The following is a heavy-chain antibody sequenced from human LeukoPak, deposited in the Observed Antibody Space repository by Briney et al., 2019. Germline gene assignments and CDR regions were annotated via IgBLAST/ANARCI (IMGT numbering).Heavy chain of an antibody. J-gene: IGHJ3*02. CDR2: IYWNDEK. D-gene: IGHD3-22*01. V-gene: IGHV2-5*01. CDR3: AHTQYYYDSGGVDDGFDI. CDR1: GLSLSTSGVG. Sequence: ASGPTLVNPAHTLTLTCTLSGLSLSTSGVGVGWIRQPPGKALEWLALIYWNDEKRYSPSLKSRLTITKDTSKIQVVLAMTNVDPVDTATYYCAHTQYYYDSGGVDDGFDIWGQGTMVTVSS.